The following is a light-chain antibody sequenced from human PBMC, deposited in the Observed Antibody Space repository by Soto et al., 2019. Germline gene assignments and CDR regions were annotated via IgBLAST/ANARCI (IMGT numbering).Light chain of an antibody. J-gene: IGKJ2*01. V-gene: IGKV1-39*01. Sequence: DIQMTQSPSSLSASVGDRVTISCRASETLATYLNWYQQKPGRVPEVLIYGASRLQRGVPLRFTGTGYGIECTVHVSNLQPAGVATCRGQHFCTFPHTFGQGTKVE. CDR1: ETLATY. CDR2: GAS. CDR3: QHFCTFPHT.